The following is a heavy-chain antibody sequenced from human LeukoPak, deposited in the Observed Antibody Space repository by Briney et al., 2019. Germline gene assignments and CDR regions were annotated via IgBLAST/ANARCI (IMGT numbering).Heavy chain of an antibody. D-gene: IGHD3-3*01. V-gene: IGHV1-69*13. Sequence: SVKVSCKASGGTFSSYAISWVRQAPGQGLEWMGGIIPIFGTASYAQKFQGRVTITADESTSTAYMELSSLRSDDTAVYYCARFSYDFWSGLPDYWGQGTLVTVSS. CDR2: IIPIFGTA. CDR3: ARFSYDFWSGLPDY. J-gene: IGHJ4*02. CDR1: GGTFSSYA.